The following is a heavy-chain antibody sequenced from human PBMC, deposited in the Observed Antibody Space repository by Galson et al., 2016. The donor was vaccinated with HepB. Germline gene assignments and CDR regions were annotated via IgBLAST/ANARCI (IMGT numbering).Heavy chain of an antibody. CDR1: GLTVSDYG. CDR3: ARDSYSGSGILND. V-gene: IGHV3-33*01. J-gene: IGHJ4*02. Sequence: SLRLSCAASGLTVSDYGMNWVRQAPGKGLEWVAFMWHDGSKTYYPDSLRGRFTISRDTSKNTLYLQIDSLRVEDTAVYYCARDSYSGSGILNDWGQGTLVTVSS. D-gene: IGHD3-10*01. CDR2: MWHDGSKT.